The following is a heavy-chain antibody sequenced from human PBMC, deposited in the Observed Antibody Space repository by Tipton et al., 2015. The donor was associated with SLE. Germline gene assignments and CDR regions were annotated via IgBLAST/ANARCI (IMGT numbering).Heavy chain of an antibody. CDR3: AKPELGTFDS. D-gene: IGHD7-27*01. Sequence: SLRLSCAASGFTFSSYGMHWVRQAPGKGLERVAFIRYDGSNKYYEDSVKGRFTISRDNCKKTLYLQMNSLRAEDTAVYYCAKPELGTFDSWGQGPLVTVSS. CDR2: IRYDGSNK. J-gene: IGHJ4*02. CDR1: GFTFSSYG. V-gene: IGHV3-30*02.